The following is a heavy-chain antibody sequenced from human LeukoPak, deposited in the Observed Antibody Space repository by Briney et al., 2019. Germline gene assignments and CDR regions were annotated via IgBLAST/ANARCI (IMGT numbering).Heavy chain of an antibody. CDR3: AREVGYGSGSYYKSPSWFDP. J-gene: IGHJ5*02. CDR2: ISSSSSYI. D-gene: IGHD3-10*01. V-gene: IGHV3-21*01. Sequence: GGSLRLSCAASGFTFSSYSMNWVRQAPGKGLEWVSSISSSSSYIYYADSVKGRFTISRDNAKNSLYLQMNSLRAEDTAVYYCAREVGYGSGSYYKSPSWFDPWGQGTLVTVSS. CDR1: GFTFSSYS.